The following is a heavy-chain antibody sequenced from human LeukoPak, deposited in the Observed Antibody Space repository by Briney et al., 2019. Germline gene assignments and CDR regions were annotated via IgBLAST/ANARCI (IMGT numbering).Heavy chain of an antibody. Sequence: GGSLRLSCAASGFTFSSYSMNWVRQAPGKGLEWVSYISSSGNIIYYADSVKGRFTISRDNAKNSLYLQMNSLRAEDTAVYYCAREVFAAAAASDDFDCWGQGTLVTVSS. D-gene: IGHD6-13*01. CDR2: ISSSGNII. CDR3: AREVFAAAAASDDFDC. V-gene: IGHV3-48*04. J-gene: IGHJ4*02. CDR1: GFTFSSYS.